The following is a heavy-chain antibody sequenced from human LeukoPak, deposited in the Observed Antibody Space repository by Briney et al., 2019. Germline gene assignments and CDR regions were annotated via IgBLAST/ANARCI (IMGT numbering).Heavy chain of an antibody. CDR2: ISYDGSNK. J-gene: IGHJ4*02. V-gene: IGHV3-30-3*01. CDR3: ARGRDEEDTAMVTNYFDY. Sequence: GGSLRLSCGASGFTFSSYAMHRVRQAPGKGLEWVAVISYDGSNKYYADSVKGRFTISSDNSKNTLYLQMNSLRADDTAVYYCARGRDEEDTAMVTNYFDYWGQGTLVTVSS. CDR1: GFTFSSYA. D-gene: IGHD5-18*01.